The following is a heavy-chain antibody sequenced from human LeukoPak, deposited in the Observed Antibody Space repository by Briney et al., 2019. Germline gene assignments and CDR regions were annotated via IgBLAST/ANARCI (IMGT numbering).Heavy chain of an antibody. CDR1: GFTFTSYE. CDR2: ISSSGSIT. CDR3: ARVVWGTWAYFDY. Sequence: GGSLRLSCAASGFTFTSYEMNWVRQAPGKGLEWVSYISSSGSITYYADSVKGRFTISRDNAENSLYLRMNSLRAEDMAVYYCARVVWGTWAYFDYWGQGTLVTVSS. D-gene: IGHD3-16*01. J-gene: IGHJ4*02. V-gene: IGHV3-48*03.